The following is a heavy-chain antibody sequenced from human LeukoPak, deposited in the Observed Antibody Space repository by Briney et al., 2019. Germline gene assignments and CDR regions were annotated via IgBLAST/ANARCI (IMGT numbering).Heavy chain of an antibody. J-gene: IGHJ4*02. D-gene: IGHD6-6*01. CDR2: IYSSGST. V-gene: IGHV4-4*09. CDR3: ARLGGSSFKD. Sequence: SETLSLTCSVSGGSISTYHWSWIRQPPGKGLEWIGYIYSSGSTNYNPSLKSQVTISIDTSKNQFSLQLSSVTAADTAVYYCARLGGSSFKDWGQGTLVTVSS. CDR1: GGSISTYH.